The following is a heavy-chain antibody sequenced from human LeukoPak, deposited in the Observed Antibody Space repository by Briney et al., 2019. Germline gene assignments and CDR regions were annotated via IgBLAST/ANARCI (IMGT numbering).Heavy chain of an antibody. CDR3: ARYCSSSTCPRGDF. J-gene: IGHJ3*01. D-gene: IGHD2-2*01. Sequence: GGSLRLSCAASGFTFSSSGMHWVRQAPGKGLEWVAVIWYDGSNKYYADSMKGRFTISRDNSKNTLYLQMNSLRAEDTAVYYCARYCSSSTCPRGDFWGRGTMVTVSS. V-gene: IGHV3-33*01. CDR1: GFTFSSSG. CDR2: IWYDGSNK.